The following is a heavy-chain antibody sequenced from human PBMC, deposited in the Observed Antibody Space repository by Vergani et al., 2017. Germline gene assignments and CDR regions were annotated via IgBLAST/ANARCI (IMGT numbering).Heavy chain of an antibody. D-gene: IGHD3-10*01. CDR2: ISFNGLTV. CDR3: ARGGLYSSYYFMNV. J-gene: IGHJ6*03. CDR1: GFRFVQFG. V-gene: IGHV3-20*01. Sequence: EVELVDSGGKVVRPGGSLRLSCVASGFRFVQFGMMWVRQSPGKGPEWVAGISFNGLTVGYSESVEGRFTISRDNSKKSLFLQMSNVRAEDTASYHCARGGLYSSYYFMNVWGNGTTVKVSS.